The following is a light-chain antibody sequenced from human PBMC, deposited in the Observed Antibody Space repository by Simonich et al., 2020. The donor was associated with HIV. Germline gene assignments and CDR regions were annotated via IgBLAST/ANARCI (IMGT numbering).Light chain of an antibody. V-gene: IGLV6-57*01. Sequence: NFILTQPHSVSESPGKTVIISCTRSSGRIASNYVQWYQQRPGSSPTTVIYENNQRPSGVPDRFSGSIDSSSNSASLTIAGLKTEDEADYYCQSYDSSNVVFGGGTKLTVL. J-gene: IGLJ2*01. CDR1: SGRIASNY. CDR2: ENN. CDR3: QSYDSSNVV.